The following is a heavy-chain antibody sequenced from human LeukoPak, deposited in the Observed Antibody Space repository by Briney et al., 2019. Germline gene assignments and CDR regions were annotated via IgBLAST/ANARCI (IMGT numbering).Heavy chain of an antibody. J-gene: IGHJ6*03. Sequence: GSLRLYCAASGFSFSSHGMSWVRQAPGKGLEWVSSISSSSSYIYYADSVKGRFTISRDNAKNSLYLQMSSLRAEDTAVYYCARVTGTTGFYYYYYMDVWGKGTTVTVSS. CDR1: GFSFSSHG. CDR3: ARVTGTTGFYYYYYMDV. V-gene: IGHV3-21*01. CDR2: ISSSSSYI. D-gene: IGHD1-1*01.